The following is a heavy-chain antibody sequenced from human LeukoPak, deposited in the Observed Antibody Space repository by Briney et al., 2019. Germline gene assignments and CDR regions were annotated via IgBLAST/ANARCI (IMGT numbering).Heavy chain of an antibody. D-gene: IGHD1-1*01. V-gene: IGHV3-11*06. CDR3: ARDPRTVRI. Sequence: GGSLRLSCAASGFTVSSNYMTWVRQAPGKGLEWLSYISGSGDDTNYADSVRGRFTISRDNAKNSLYLQMNSLRVEDTAVYYCARDPRTVRIWGQGTLVTVSS. CDR1: GFTVSSNY. J-gene: IGHJ4*02. CDR2: ISGSGDDT.